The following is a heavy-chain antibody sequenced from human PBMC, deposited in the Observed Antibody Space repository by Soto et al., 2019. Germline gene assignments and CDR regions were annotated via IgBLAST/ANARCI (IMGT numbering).Heavy chain of an antibody. D-gene: IGHD1-1*01. Sequence: GESLKISCAASKFTFSSFEVNWVRQAPGKGLEWVSYISSTGSLIYYADSVKGRFTISRDNAKNSLYLQMNSLRPEDTAIYYCTRGGGWNQGYYHYYGMDVWGQGTTVTVS. CDR2: ISSTGSLI. J-gene: IGHJ6*02. V-gene: IGHV3-48*03. CDR3: TRGGGWNQGYYHYYGMDV. CDR1: KFTFSSFE.